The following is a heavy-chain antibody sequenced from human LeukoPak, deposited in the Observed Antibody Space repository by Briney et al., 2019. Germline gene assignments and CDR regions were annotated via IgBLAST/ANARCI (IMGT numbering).Heavy chain of an antibody. Sequence: ASVKVSCKASGYTFSSYGICWVRQAPGQGLEWMGWISAYNGNTNYAQKFQGRVTMTTDTSTNTAYMELRSLRSDDTAVYYCARDYYTAGKWFDYWGQGTLVSVSS. CDR3: ARDYYTAGKWFDY. V-gene: IGHV1-18*01. CDR1: GYTFSSYG. D-gene: IGHD1-26*01. CDR2: ISAYNGNT. J-gene: IGHJ4*02.